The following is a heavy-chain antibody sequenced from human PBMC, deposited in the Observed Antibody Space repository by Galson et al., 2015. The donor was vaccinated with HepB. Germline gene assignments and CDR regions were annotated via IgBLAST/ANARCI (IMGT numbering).Heavy chain of an antibody. CDR1: GFTFDDYD. D-gene: IGHD1-14*01. J-gene: IGHJ4*02. Sequence: SLRLSCAASGFTFDDYDMHWVWQAAGKGPEWVSGISWNRGFIEYGDSVKGRFTISRDNAKNSLSLQMNSLRVEDTALYYCVRGTGVPAGGAFDNWGQGTLVIVSS. CDR3: VRGTGVPAGGAFDN. CDR2: ISWNRGFI. V-gene: IGHV3-9*01.